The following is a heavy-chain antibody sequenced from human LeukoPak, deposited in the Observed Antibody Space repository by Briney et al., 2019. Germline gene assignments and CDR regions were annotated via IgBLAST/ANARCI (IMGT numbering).Heavy chain of an antibody. J-gene: IGHJ3*02. Sequence: GGSLRLSCAASGFTFSSYSMNWVRQAPGKGLEWVSSISSSSSYIYYADSVKGRFTISRDNAKNSLYLQMNSLRAEDTAVYYCASKRGHSGSLRDAFDIWGQGTMVTVSS. D-gene: IGHD1-26*01. CDR2: ISSSSSYI. V-gene: IGHV3-21*01. CDR3: ASKRGHSGSLRDAFDI. CDR1: GFTFSSYS.